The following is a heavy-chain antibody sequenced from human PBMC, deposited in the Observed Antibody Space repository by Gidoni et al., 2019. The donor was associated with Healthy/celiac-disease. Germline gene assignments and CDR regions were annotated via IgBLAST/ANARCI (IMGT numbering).Heavy chain of an antibody. J-gene: IGHJ4*02. CDR3: ARATTLDY. Sequence: QVQLVESGGGVVQPGRPLRLSCAASGLTFSSYGMHWVRQAPGKGLEWVAVISYDGSNKYYADSVKGRFTISRDNSKNTLYLQMNSLRAEDTAVYYCARATTLDYWGQGTLVTVSS. D-gene: IGHD1-7*01. CDR2: ISYDGSNK. CDR1: GLTFSSYG. V-gene: IGHV3-30*03.